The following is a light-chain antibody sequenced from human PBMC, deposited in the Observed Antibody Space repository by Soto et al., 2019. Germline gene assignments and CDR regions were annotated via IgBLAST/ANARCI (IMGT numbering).Light chain of an antibody. CDR2: IDGSGSY. V-gene: IGLV4-60*02. J-gene: IGLJ3*02. CDR1: SGHSSYI. Sequence: QPVLTQSSSASASLGSSVKLTCTLSSGHSSYIIAWHQQQPGKAPRYLMKIDGSGSYNKGSGVPDRFSGSSSGPDRYLTISTLQFDDEADYYCETWDSNTRVFGGGTKLTVL. CDR3: ETWDSNTRV.